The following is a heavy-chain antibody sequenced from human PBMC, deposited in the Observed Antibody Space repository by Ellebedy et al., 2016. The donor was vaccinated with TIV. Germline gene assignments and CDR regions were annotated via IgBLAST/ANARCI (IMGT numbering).Heavy chain of an antibody. V-gene: IGHV3-66*01. CDR3: SRETYNDVDLDLRGIFDM. CDR2: VDRDGGT. CDR1: GFNVTINY. J-gene: IGHJ3*02. Sequence: GGSLRLSCAASGFNVTINYMSWVRQAPGKGLEWVSVVDRDGGTYYADSLRGRFTISRDLAKNTVFLQIKSLRAEDTAVYYCSRETYNDVDLDLRGIFDMWGQGTLVTVSS. D-gene: IGHD1-1*01.